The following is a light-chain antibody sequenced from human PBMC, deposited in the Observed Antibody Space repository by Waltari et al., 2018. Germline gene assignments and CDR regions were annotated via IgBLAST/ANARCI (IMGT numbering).Light chain of an antibody. V-gene: IGKV1-33*01. CDR1: QDISNY. CDR2: DAS. J-gene: IGKJ2*01. Sequence: DIQINQSPSSLSASVGDRVTITCQASQDISNYLNLYQQKPGKAPKLLIYDASNLETGVPSRFSGSGSGTDFTFTISSLQPEDIATYYCQQYDNLPRYTFGQGIKLEIK. CDR3: QQYDNLPRYT.